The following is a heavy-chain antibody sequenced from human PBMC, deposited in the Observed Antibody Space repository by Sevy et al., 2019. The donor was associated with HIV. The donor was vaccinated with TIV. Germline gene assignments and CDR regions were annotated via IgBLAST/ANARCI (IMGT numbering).Heavy chain of an antibody. V-gene: IGHV3-7*01. D-gene: IGHD3-16*01. Sequence: GGSLRLSCAASGFTFSVYWMNWVRQAPGKGLEWVANIKGDGSDKHYVDSVEGRFTISRDNGKNLLYLQMNSLRVEDTAVYYCAHETIGSFDSWGQGTLVTVSS. CDR3: AHETIGSFDS. CDR1: GFTFSVYW. J-gene: IGHJ4*02. CDR2: IKGDGSDK.